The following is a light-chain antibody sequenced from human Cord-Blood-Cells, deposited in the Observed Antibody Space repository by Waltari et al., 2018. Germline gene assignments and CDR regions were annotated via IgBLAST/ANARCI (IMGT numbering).Light chain of an antibody. CDR2: EVS. J-gene: IGLJ1*01. CDR1: SSDVGGYHS. CDR3: SSYTSSSTLDYV. V-gene: IGLV2-14*01. Sequence: QSALTQPASVSGSPGQSLTISCTGTSSDVGGYHSVSWYQQHPGKAPNLMIDEVSNRPSVFSNRFSDSKSGNTASLTTSGLQAEDEADYYCSSYTSSSTLDYVFGTGTKVTVL.